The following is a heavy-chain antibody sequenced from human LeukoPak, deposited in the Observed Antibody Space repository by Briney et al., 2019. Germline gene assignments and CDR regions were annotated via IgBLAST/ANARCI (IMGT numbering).Heavy chain of an antibody. J-gene: IGHJ4*02. Sequence: ASETLSLTCTVSGGSISSGGYHWSWIRQPPGKGLEWIGYIYYSGSTNYNPSLKSRVTISVDTSKNQFSLKLSSVTAADTAVYYCARAGRDGYLGEDYWGQGTLVTVSS. V-gene: IGHV4-61*08. CDR1: GGSISSGGYH. CDR2: IYYSGST. CDR3: ARAGRDGYLGEDY. D-gene: IGHD5-24*01.